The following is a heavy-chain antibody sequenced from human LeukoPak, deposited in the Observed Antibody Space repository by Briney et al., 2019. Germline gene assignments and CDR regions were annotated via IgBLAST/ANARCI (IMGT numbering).Heavy chain of an antibody. CDR3: AREGATNPLDY. CDR1: GGSISSGGYY. Sequence: SQTLSLTCAVSGGSISSGGYYWSWIRQHPGKGLEWIGYIYYSGSTYYNPSLKSRVTISVDTSKNQFSLKLSSVTAADTAVYYCAREGATNPLDYWGQGTLVTVSS. CDR2: IYYSGST. J-gene: IGHJ4*02. D-gene: IGHD1-26*01. V-gene: IGHV4-31*11.